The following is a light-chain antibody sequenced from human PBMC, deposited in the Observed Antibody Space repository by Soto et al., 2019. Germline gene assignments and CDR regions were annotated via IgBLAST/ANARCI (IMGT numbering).Light chain of an antibody. CDR2: AAS. J-gene: IGKJ1*01. Sequence: IQMTQSPSALSASVGNRVSISCRASQGITNHLAWYQQKPGQAPKLLIYAASNLYTGVPSRFSGSRSGTEFTLTISSLQPEDFASYYCLQDYGDSWTFGQGTKVDIK. CDR3: LQDYGDSWT. CDR1: QGITNH. V-gene: IGKV1-6*01.